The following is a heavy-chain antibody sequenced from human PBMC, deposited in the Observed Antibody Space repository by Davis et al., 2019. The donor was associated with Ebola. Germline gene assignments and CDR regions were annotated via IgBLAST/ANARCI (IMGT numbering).Heavy chain of an antibody. CDR3: ARHITMVRGVLYYYYGMDV. J-gene: IGHJ6*02. V-gene: IGHV4-34*01. D-gene: IGHD3-10*01. CDR2: INHSGST. CDR1: GGSFSGYY. Sequence: SETLSLTCAVYGGSFSGYYWSWIRQPPGKGLEWIGEINHSGSTNYNPSLKSRVTISVDTSKNQFSLKLSSVTAADTAVYYCARHITMVRGVLYYYYGMDVWGHGTTVTVSS.